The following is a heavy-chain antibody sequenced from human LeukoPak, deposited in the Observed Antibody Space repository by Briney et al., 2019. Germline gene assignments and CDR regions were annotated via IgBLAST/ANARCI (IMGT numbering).Heavy chain of an antibody. V-gene: IGHV3-48*04. J-gene: IGHJ6*04. CDR1: GFSFGDYS. CDR3: AELGITMIGGV. D-gene: IGHD3-10*02. CDR2: ISSSGSII. Sequence: GGSLRLSCAASGFSFGDYSMTWVRQAPGKGLEWVSYISSSGSIIYYADSVKGRFTISRDNAKNSLYLQMNSLRAEDTAVYYCAELGITMIGGVWGKGTTVTISS.